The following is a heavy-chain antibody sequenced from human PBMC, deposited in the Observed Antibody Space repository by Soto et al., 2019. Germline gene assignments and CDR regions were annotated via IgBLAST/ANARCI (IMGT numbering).Heavy chain of an antibody. V-gene: IGHV4-34*01. CDR2: INHSGST. J-gene: IGHJ5*02. CDR3: ARVGCSSTSCYKNWFDP. CDR1: GGSFSGYY. D-gene: IGHD2-2*01. Sequence: QVQLQQWGAGLLKPSETLSLTCAVYGGSFSGYYWSWIRQPPGKGLEWIGEINHSGSTNYNPSLKSRVNISVDTSKNQFSLKLSSVTAADTAVYYCARVGCSSTSCYKNWFDPWGQGTLVTVSS.